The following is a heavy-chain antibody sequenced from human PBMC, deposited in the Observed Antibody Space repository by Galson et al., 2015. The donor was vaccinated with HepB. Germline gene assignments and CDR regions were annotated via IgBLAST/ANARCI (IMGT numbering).Heavy chain of an antibody. V-gene: IGHV1-18*04. D-gene: IGHD6-19*01. CDR2: ISAYNGNT. J-gene: IGHJ5*02. CDR1: GYTFTSYG. CDR3: AAGKTIAVADRPHTFDP. Sequence: SVKVSCKASGYTFTSYGISWVRQAPGQGLEWMGWISAYNGNTNYAQKLQGRVTMTTDTSTSTAYMELRSLRSDDTAVYYCAAGKTIAVADRPHTFDPWGQGTLVTVSS.